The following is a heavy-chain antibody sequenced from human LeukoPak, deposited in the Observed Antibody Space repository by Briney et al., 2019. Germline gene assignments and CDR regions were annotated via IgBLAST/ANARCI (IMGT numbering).Heavy chain of an antibody. CDR3: ARDSGPLDY. D-gene: IGHD3-10*01. Sequence: GRSLRLSCAASGFTFSSYAMHWVRQAPGKGPEWVAVISYDGSNKYYADSVKGRFTISRDNSKNTLYLQMNSLRAEDTAVYYCARDSGPLDYWGQGTLVTVSS. J-gene: IGHJ4*02. CDR2: ISYDGSNK. CDR1: GFTFSSYA. V-gene: IGHV3-30-3*01.